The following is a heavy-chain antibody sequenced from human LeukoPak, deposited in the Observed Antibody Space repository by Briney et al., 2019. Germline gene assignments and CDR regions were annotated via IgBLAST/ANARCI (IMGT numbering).Heavy chain of an antibody. CDR2: ISSDGSNT. V-gene: IGHV3-30*03. Sequence: HPGGSLRLSCAASGFTFISYGMHWVRQAPGKGLEWVAVISSDGSNTFYADSVKGRFTISRDNSKNTLYLQMSSLKTEDTAVYYCASSGSYRFDYWGQGTLSPSPQ. D-gene: IGHD1-26*01. J-gene: IGHJ4*02. CDR3: ASSGSYRFDY. CDR1: GFTFISYG.